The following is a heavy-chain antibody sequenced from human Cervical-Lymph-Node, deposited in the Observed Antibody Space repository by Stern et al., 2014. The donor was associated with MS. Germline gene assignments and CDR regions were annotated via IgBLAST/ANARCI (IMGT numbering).Heavy chain of an antibody. Sequence: VQLVQSGAEVKKPGASVKVSCKASGYTFTSYYIHWVRQAPGQGLEWMGIINPSGGSTSYAQKCQGRVTMTRDTSTSTVYMELSSLRSEDTAVYYCARGGRYSGSYEGGFDYWGQGTLVTVSS. D-gene: IGHD1-26*01. CDR2: INPSGGST. V-gene: IGHV1-46*01. CDR3: ARGGRYSGSYEGGFDY. J-gene: IGHJ4*02. CDR1: GYTFTSYY.